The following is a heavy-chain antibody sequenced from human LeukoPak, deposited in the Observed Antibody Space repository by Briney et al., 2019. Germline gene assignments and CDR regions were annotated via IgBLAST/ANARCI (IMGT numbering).Heavy chain of an antibody. V-gene: IGHV5-51*01. Sequence: GESLKISCKASGYSFPSYWIGWVRQMPGKGLEWVATIYPDDSDTRYSPAFEGQVTLSVDKSINTAYLQWSSLKASDTGIYYCVGQRTVTTFGIDHWGQGALVTVSS. J-gene: IGHJ4*02. CDR1: GYSFPSYW. CDR2: IYPDDSDT. CDR3: VGQRTVTTFGIDH. D-gene: IGHD3-16*01.